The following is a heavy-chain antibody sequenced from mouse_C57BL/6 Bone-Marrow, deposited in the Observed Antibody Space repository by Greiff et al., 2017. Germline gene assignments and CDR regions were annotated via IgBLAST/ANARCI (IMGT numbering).Heavy chain of an antibody. CDR2: IYPGSGST. V-gene: IGHV1-55*01. D-gene: IGHD1-1*01. J-gene: IGHJ2*01. CDR1: GYTFTSYW. CDR3: ARRGYYGSNYYFDY. Sequence: QVQLQQPGAELVKPGASVKMSCKASGYTFTSYWITWVKQRPGQGLEWIGDIYPGSGSTNYNEKFKSKATLTVDTSSSTAYMQISSLTSEDSAVYYCARRGYYGSNYYFDYWGQGTTLTVSS.